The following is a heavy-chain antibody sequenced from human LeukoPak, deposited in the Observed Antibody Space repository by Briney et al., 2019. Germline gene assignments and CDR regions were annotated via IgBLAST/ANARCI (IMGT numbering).Heavy chain of an antibody. D-gene: IGHD4-17*01. CDR1: GFTFSSYW. J-gene: IGHJ6*02. V-gene: IGHV3-74*01. CDR2: INSDGSST. CDR3: ARNSVHDYGDYRPRTTYYYYYGMDV. Sequence: GGSLRLSCAASGFTFSSYWMHWVRHAPGKGLVWVSRINSDGSSTIYADSVKGRFTISRDNAKNTLYLQMNSLRAEDTAVYYCARNSVHDYGDYRPRTTYYYYYGMDVWGQGTTVTVSS.